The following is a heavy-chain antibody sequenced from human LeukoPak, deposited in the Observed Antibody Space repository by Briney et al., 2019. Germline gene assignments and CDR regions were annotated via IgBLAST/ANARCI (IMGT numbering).Heavy chain of an antibody. CDR2: IYPGDSDT. CDR1: GYTFNNYW. J-gene: IGHJ6*03. D-gene: IGHD5-12*01. Sequence: GESLKISCKGSGYTFNNYWIGWVRQMPGKGLEWMGIIYPGDSDTIYNPSFQGQVTISADESISTAYLQWSSLKASDTAMYFCARRNRGYSGYGSQHHYYYYMDVWGKGTTVTVSS. CDR3: ARRNRGYSGYGSQHHYYYYMDV. V-gene: IGHV5-51*01.